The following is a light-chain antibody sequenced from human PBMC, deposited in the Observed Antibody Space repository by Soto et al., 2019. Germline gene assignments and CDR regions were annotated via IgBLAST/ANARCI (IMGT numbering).Light chain of an antibody. CDR2: GAS. CDR1: QSVSSY. J-gene: IGKJ4*01. V-gene: IGKV3-15*01. CDR3: QQYNNWPPRAT. Sequence: EIVLTQSPGTLSLSPGERATLSCRASQSVSSYLAWYQQKPGQAPRLLIYGASTRATGIPARFSGSGSGTEFTLTISSLQSEDFAVYYCQQYNNWPPRATFGGGTKVDIK.